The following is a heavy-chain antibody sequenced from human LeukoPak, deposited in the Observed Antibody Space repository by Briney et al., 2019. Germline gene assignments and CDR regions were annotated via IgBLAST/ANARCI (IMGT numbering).Heavy chain of an antibody. D-gene: IGHD4-17*01. CDR1: GFTFSSYS. J-gene: IGHJ4*02. CDR3: ARDSPDYGDYVPFDY. V-gene: IGHV3-21*01. CDR2: ISSSSSYI. Sequence: PGGSLRLSCAASGFTFSSYSMNWVRQAPGKGLEWVSSISSSSSYIYYADSVKGRFTISRDNAKNPLYLQMNSLRAEDTAVYYCARDSPDYGDYVPFDYWGQGTLVTVSS.